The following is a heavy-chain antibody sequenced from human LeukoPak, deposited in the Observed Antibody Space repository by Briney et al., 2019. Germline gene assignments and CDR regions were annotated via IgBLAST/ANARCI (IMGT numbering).Heavy chain of an antibody. Sequence: ASVKVSCKASGYTFTSYAMHWVRQAPGQRLEWMGWINAGNGNTKCSQKLQGRVTITRDTSASTAYMELSSLRSEDTAVYYCARESWWLALDYWGQGTLVTVSS. V-gene: IGHV1-3*01. J-gene: IGHJ4*02. D-gene: IGHD6-19*01. CDR2: INAGNGNT. CDR3: ARESWWLALDY. CDR1: GYTFTSYA.